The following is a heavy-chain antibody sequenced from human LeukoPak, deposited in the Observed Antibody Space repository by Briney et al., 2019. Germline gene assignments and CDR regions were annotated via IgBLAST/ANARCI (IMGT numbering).Heavy chain of an antibody. CDR3: ARASDLDSFDY. CDR1: GYTFTTYG. Sequence: ASVKVSCKTSGYTFTTYGISWVRKAPGQGLEWMGWINAYNGNTIYAQKLQGRVTMTTDTSANTAYMELRSLRSDDTAVYYCARASDLDSFDYWGQGTLVTVSS. CDR2: INAYNGNT. J-gene: IGHJ4*02. V-gene: IGHV1-18*01.